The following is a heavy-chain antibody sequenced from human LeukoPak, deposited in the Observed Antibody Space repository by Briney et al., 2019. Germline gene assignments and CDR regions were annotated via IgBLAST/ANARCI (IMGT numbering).Heavy chain of an antibody. J-gene: IGHJ5*02. Sequence: AGGSLRLSCAASGFTFSNAWMSWVRKAPGKGLEWVGRIKSKTDGGTTDYAAPVKGRFTISRDDSKNTLYLQMNSLKTEDTAVYYCTTTPVLLWFGESRTNWFDPWGQGTLVTVSS. D-gene: IGHD3-10*01. CDR2: IKSKTDGGTT. CDR1: GFTFSNAW. CDR3: TTTPVLLWFGESRTNWFDP. V-gene: IGHV3-15*01.